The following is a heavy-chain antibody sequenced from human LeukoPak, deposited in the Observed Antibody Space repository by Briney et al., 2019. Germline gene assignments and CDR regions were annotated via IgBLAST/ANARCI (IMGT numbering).Heavy chain of an antibody. CDR1: GFPLSTSGMR. J-gene: IGHJ3*02. Sequence: SGPTLVNPTQTLTLTCTFSGFPLSTSGMRVSWIRQPPGKALEWLARIDWDDDKFYSTSLKTRLTISKDTSKNQVVLTMTNMDPVDTATYYCARTLTTQGGFDIWGQGTMVTVSS. CDR2: IDWDDDK. CDR3: ARTLTTQGGFDI. D-gene: IGHD2-15*01. V-gene: IGHV2-70*04.